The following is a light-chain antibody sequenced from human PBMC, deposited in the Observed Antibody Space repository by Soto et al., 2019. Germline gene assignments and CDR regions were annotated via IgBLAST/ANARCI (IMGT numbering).Light chain of an antibody. CDR1: QDIRDD. J-gene: IGKJ1*01. CDR3: LHAQHFPRT. Sequence: IQMTQSPSSLSASIGDRVTITCRASQDIRDDLGWYQQKPGKAPNLLISAASNLQTGVPSRFSGSGSGTDFTLTISSRQADYFETYYCLHAQHFPRTFGKGPK. V-gene: IGKV1-6*01. CDR2: AAS.